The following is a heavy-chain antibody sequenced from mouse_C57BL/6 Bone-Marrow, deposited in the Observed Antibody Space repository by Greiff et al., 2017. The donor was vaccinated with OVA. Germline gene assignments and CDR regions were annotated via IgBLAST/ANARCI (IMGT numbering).Heavy chain of an antibody. Sequence: VQRVESGAELVRPGTSVKMSCKASGYTFTNYWIGWAKQRPGHGLEWIGDIYPGGGYTNYNEKFKGKATLTADKSSSTAYMQFSSLTSEDSAIYYCARWGGNYIFAYWGQGTLVTVSA. J-gene: IGHJ3*01. CDR3: ARWGGNYIFAY. CDR2: IYPGGGYT. CDR1: GYTFTNYW. D-gene: IGHD2-1*01. V-gene: IGHV1-63*01.